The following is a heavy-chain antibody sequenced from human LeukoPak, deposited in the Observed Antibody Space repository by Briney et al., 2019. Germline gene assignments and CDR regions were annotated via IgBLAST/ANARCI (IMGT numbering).Heavy chain of an antibody. Sequence: SETLSLTCAVYGGSFSGYYWSWIRQHPGKGLERIGYIYYSGSTYYNPSLKSRVTISVDTSKNQFSLKLSSVTAADTAVYYCARVVVRGVITKLYYFDYWGQGTLVTVSS. V-gene: IGHV4-31*11. CDR1: GGSFSGYY. CDR3: ARVVVRGVITKLYYFDY. CDR2: IYYSGST. D-gene: IGHD3-10*01. J-gene: IGHJ4*02.